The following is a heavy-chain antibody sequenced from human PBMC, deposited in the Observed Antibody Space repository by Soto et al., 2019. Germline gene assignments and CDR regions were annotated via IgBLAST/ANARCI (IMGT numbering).Heavy chain of an antibody. CDR1: GDSVSSNSAA. V-gene: IGHV6-1*01. CDR2: TYYRSRWYN. CDR3: AGTTSHQWYYMDV. D-gene: IGHD1-7*01. J-gene: IGHJ6*03. Sequence: QVPLQESGPGLVKPSQTLSLTCAISGDSVSSNSAAWNWIRLSPSRGLGWLARTYYRSRWYNDCAVSVRSRITVNPDTSKNQFSLQLTSVTPEDTAVYYCAGTTSHQWYYMDVWGKGTTVTVSS.